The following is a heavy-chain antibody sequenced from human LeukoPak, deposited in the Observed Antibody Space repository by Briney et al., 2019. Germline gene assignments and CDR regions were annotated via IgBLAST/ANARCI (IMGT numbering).Heavy chain of an antibody. D-gene: IGHD3-3*01. CDR3: ARASPYYDFWSGSTTYYFDY. V-gene: IGHV4-34*01. Sequence: SETLSLTCAVYGGSFSGYYWSWIRQPPGKGLEWIGEINHSGSTNYNPSLKSRVTISVDTSKNQFSLKLSSVTAADTAVYYCARASPYYDFWSGSTTYYFDYWGQGTLVTVSS. CDR1: GGSFSGYY. J-gene: IGHJ4*02. CDR2: INHSGST.